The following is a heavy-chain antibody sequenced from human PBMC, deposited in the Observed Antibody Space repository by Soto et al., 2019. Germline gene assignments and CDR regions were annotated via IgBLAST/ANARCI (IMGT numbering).Heavy chain of an antibody. D-gene: IGHD3-22*01. CDR2: ISAYNGTT. J-gene: IGHJ4*01. CDR3: AIVPITLIVVVINLNFFDY. V-gene: IGHV1-18*01. Sequence: ASVNVSFKAAGYTFTSYGISWVRQAPGQGLEWMGWISAYNGTTNYAQKLQGRVTITTDTYKSTAYMELRSLRSDDTAVYYCAIVPITLIVVVINLNFFDYWGQATLDTVSS. CDR1: GYTFTSYG.